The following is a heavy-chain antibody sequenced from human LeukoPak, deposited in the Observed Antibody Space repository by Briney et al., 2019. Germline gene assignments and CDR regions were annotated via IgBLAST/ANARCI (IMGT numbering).Heavy chain of an antibody. CDR3: AKGRYFGEHYFDS. V-gene: IGHV3-23*01. Sequence: PGGSLRLSCAASGFTFSGYAMTWVRQAPGKWLEWVSTISGSGSSTYYADSMEGRFTISRDNSNNTLYLQMNSLRAEDTAVYYCAKGRYFGEHYFDSWGHGTLVTVSS. J-gene: IGHJ4*01. CDR1: GFTFSGYA. CDR2: ISGSGSST. D-gene: IGHD3-10*01.